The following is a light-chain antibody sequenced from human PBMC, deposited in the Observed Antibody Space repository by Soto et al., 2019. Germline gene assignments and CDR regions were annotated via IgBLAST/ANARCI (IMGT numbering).Light chain of an antibody. J-gene: IGLJ2*01. CDR1: SSNIGRNT. Sequence: QSVLTQPPSASATPGQRVTISCSGGSSNIGRNTVNWYQQLPGTAPKLLMYNDNQRPSGVPDRFSGSKSGASVSLAISGLQSDDEADYYCAAWDDSLKAMLFGGGTKVTVL. V-gene: IGLV1-44*01. CDR2: NDN. CDR3: AAWDDSLKAML.